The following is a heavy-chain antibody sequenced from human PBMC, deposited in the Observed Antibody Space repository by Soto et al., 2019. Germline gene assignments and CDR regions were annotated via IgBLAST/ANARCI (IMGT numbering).Heavy chain of an antibody. Sequence: EVQLLESGGGLVQPGGSLRLSCAASGFTFSSYAMSWVRQAPGKGLEWVSAISGSGGSTYYADSVKGRFTISRDNSKNTLYLQMNSLRAEDTAVYYCAKLRDDCGGNSYYYYGMDVWGQGTTVTVSS. D-gene: IGHD4-17*01. CDR3: AKLRDDCGGNSYYYYGMDV. J-gene: IGHJ6*02. V-gene: IGHV3-23*01. CDR1: GFTFSSYA. CDR2: ISGSGGST.